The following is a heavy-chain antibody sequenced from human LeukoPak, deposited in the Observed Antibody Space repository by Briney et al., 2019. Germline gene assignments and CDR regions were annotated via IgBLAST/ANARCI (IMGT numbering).Heavy chain of an antibody. V-gene: IGHV1-69*13. J-gene: IGHJ4*02. Sequence: SVKVSCKASGGTFSSYAISWVRQAPGQGLEWMGGIIPIFGTANYAQKFQGRVTITADESTSTAYMELSSLRSEDTAVYYCAQDRNYYGSGSYYFDYWGQGTLVTVSS. CDR3: AQDRNYYGSGSYYFDY. CDR2: IIPIFGTA. D-gene: IGHD3-10*01. CDR1: GGTFSSYA.